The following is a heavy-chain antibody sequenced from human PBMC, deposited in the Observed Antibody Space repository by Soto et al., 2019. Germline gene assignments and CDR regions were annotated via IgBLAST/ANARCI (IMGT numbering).Heavy chain of an antibody. Sequence: QVQLQQWGAGLLKPSETLSLTCVVYGGSFSTNYWSWIRQPPGKGLEWIGEINHSGSTNYNPSLKSRVTISVDTSKNQFSLKMNSVTAADTAVYYCARDGDGYNYLDYWGQGTLVTVSS. CDR1: GGSFSTNY. J-gene: IGHJ4*02. CDR3: ARDGDGYNYLDY. D-gene: IGHD5-12*01. CDR2: INHSGST. V-gene: IGHV4-34*01.